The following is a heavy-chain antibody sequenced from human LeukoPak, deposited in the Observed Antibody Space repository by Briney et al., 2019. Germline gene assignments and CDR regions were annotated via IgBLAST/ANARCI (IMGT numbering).Heavy chain of an antibody. D-gene: IGHD3/OR15-3a*01. Sequence: VASVKVSCKTSGYDFTSHGIFWVRQAPGQGLEWMGWISPYNGDTKYGQRFQGRVTMTTYTPTTTAYMELRSLRFDDTAVYYCARVGLGTGWYSDLWGRGTLITVPS. CDR2: ISPYNGDT. CDR1: GYDFTSHG. J-gene: IGHJ2*01. V-gene: IGHV1-18*01. CDR3: ARVGLGTGWYSDL.